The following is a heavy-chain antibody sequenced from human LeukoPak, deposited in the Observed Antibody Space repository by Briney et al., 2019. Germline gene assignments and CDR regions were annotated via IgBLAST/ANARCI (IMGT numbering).Heavy chain of an antibody. CDR3: ARPIAAAEYYQYYPMDV. Sequence: GGSLRLSCAASGFTFSSYSMNWVRQAPGKGLECVSIIYSGGSTYYADSVKGRFTISRDNSKNTLFLQMNSLRAEDTAVYYCARPIAAAEYYQYYPMDVWGQGTTVTVSS. CDR1: GFTFSSYS. J-gene: IGHJ6*02. CDR2: IYSGGST. D-gene: IGHD6-13*01. V-gene: IGHV3-66*04.